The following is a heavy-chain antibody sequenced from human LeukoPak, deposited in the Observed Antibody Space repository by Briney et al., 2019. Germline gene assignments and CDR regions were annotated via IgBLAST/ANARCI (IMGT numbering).Heavy chain of an antibody. J-gene: IGHJ4*02. D-gene: IGHD3-10*01. CDR3: ARLYYYGSGSPRPPFDY. V-gene: IGHV4-4*02. CDR2: IYQSGST. CDR1: GGSLSSSNW. Sequence: SETLSLTCAVCGGSLSSSNWWSWVRQPPGKGLEWIGEIYQSGSTNYNPSLKSRVTISVDNSKNQFSLKLSSVTAADTAVYYCARLYYYGSGSPRPPFDYWGPGTLVTVSS.